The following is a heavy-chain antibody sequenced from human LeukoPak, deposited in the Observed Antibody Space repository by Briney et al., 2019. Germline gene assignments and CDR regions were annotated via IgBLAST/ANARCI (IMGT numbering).Heavy chain of an antibody. CDR2: INHSGST. CDR3: ARLPSLQYNYYGMDV. CDR1: GGSFSGYY. J-gene: IGHJ6*02. Sequence: PSETLSLTCAVYGGSFSGYYWSWIRQPPGKGLEWIGEINHSGSTNYNPSLKSRVTISVDTSKNQFSLKLSSVTAADAAVYYCARLPSLQYNYYGMDVWGQGTTVTVSS. D-gene: IGHD5-24*01. V-gene: IGHV4-34*01.